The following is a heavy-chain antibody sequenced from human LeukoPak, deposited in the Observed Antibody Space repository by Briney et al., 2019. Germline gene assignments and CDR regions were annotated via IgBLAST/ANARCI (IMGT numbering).Heavy chain of an antibody. Sequence: PGGSLRLSCAASGFTFSSYSINWVRQAPGKGLEWVSSISSSSSYIYYADSVKGRFTISRDNAKNSVYLQMNSLRADDTAVYYCARGHGSSDALDIWGQGTMVTVSS. CDR1: GFTFSSYS. J-gene: IGHJ3*02. CDR2: ISSSSSYI. CDR3: ARGHGSSDALDI. D-gene: IGHD1-26*01. V-gene: IGHV3-21*01.